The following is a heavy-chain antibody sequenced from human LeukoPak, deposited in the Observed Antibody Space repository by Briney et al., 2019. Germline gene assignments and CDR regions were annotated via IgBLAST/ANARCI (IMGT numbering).Heavy chain of an antibody. V-gene: IGHV3-23*01. CDR2: ISGSGDST. D-gene: IGHD3-22*01. CDR3: AKDRSSCWYGQFDP. Sequence: GGSLRLSCAVSGFTFSSNAMSWVRQAPGKGLEWVSAISGSGDSTYYADSVKGRFSISRDNSKNTLYLQINSLRAEDTAVYYCAKDRSSCWYGQFDPWGQGTLVTVSS. J-gene: IGHJ5*02. CDR1: GFTFSSNA.